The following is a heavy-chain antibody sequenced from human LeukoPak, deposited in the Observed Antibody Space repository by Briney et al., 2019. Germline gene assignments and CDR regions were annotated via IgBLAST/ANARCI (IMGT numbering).Heavy chain of an antibody. J-gene: IGHJ4*02. Sequence: GGSLRLSCAASGFTFSRFAMNWVRQAPGKGLEWISYINTDSSDIHYADSVKGRFTISSDNARNTLFLQLSSLRAEDSAVYYCARDTFQPGLIDSWGQGTLVTVSS. CDR1: GFTFSRFA. CDR3: ARDTFQPGLIDS. V-gene: IGHV3-21*05. D-gene: IGHD2-2*01. CDR2: INTDSSDI.